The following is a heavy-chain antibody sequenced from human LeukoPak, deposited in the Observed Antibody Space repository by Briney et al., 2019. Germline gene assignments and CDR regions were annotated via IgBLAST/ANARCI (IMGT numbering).Heavy chain of an antibody. CDR1: GGSISSSSYY. D-gene: IGHD6-13*01. J-gene: IGHJ5*02. Sequence: PSETLSLTCTVSGGSISSSSYYWGWIRQPPGTGLEWNGSIYYSGSTYYNPSLKSRVTISVDTSKNQFSLKLSSVTAADTAVYYCARGIIIAAAGNLGWFDPWGQGTLVTVSS. CDR3: ARGIIIAAAGNLGWFDP. CDR2: IYYSGST. V-gene: IGHV4-39*07.